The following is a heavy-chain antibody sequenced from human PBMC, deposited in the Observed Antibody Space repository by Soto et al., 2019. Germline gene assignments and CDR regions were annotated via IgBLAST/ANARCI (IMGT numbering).Heavy chain of an antibody. D-gene: IGHD3-10*01. J-gene: IGHJ4*02. CDR3: AKDGRGSGSHYNSFGY. CDR2: IYSTGTT. CDR1: GFTVGNNY. V-gene: IGHV3-53*01. Sequence: EVQLVESGGGLIQPGGSLKLSCAASGFTVGNNYMSWVRQAPGKGLEWVSLIYSTGTTKYADSVKGRFTVSRDNAKNTLYLQMNSLRGEDTALYYCAKDGRGSGSHYNSFGYWGQGTLVTVSS.